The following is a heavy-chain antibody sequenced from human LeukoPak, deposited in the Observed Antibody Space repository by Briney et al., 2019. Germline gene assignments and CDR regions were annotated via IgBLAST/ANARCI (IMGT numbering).Heavy chain of an antibody. CDR3: ARCSTYYDILTGYCYFDY. J-gene: IGHJ4*02. V-gene: IGHV1-69*04. CDR2: IIPILGIA. CDR1: GGTFSSYA. Sequence: SVKVSCKASGGTFSSYAISWVRQAPGQGLEWMGRIIPILGIANYAQKFQGRVTITADKSTSTAYMELRSLRSDDTAVYYCARCSTYYDILTGYCYFDYWGQGTLVTVSS. D-gene: IGHD3-9*01.